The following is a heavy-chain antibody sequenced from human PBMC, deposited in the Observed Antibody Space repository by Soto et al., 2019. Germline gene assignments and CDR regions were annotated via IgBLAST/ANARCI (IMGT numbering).Heavy chain of an antibody. CDR3: ARVLRTMVRGGSVVSFDY. Sequence: GGSLRLSCAASGFTFSSYSMNWVHQAPGKGLEWVSSISSSSSYIYYADSVKGRFTISRDNAKNSLYLQMNSLRAEDTAVYYCARVLRTMVRGGSVVSFDYWGQGTLVTVSS. D-gene: IGHD3-10*01. CDR1: GFTFSSYS. V-gene: IGHV3-21*01. J-gene: IGHJ4*02. CDR2: ISSSSSYI.